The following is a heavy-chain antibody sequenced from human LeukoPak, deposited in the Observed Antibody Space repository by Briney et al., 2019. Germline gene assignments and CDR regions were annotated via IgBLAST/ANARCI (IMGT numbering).Heavy chain of an antibody. D-gene: IGHD1-14*01. Sequence: GGSLRLSCAASGFTFSSYGMHWVRQAPGKGPEWVAFIRYDGSNKYYADSVKGRFTISRDNSKNTLYLQMNSLRAEDTAVYYCAKDPDPPGNYFDYWGQGTLVTVSS. CDR2: IRYDGSNK. V-gene: IGHV3-30*02. CDR3: AKDPDPPGNYFDY. J-gene: IGHJ4*02. CDR1: GFTFSSYG.